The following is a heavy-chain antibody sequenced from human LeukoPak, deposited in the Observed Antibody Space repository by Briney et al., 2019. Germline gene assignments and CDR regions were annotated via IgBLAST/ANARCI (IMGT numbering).Heavy chain of an antibody. J-gene: IGHJ6*03. D-gene: IGHD2-15*01. CDR2: INPNSGGT. CDR1: GYTFTGYY. V-gene: IGHV1-2*02. Sequence: ASVKVSCKASGYTFTGYYMHWVRQAPGQGLEWMGWINPNSGGTNYAQKFQGRVTMTRDTSISTAYMELSRLRSDDTAVYYCARDLKGCSGGSCYSEYYYYYYYMDVWGKGTTVTVSS. CDR3: ARDLKGCSGGSCYSEYYYYYYYMDV.